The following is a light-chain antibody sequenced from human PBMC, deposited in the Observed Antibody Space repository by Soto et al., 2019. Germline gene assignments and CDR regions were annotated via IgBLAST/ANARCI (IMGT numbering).Light chain of an antibody. CDR3: QQYGRTPLT. V-gene: IGKV3-20*01. J-gene: IGKJ4*01. CDR2: DAS. CDR1: QSVSRNY. Sequence: EIVLTQSPGTLSLSPGERASLSCRASQSVSRNYVAWYHYKPGQAPRILIYDASTRATGIPDRFSGSGSGADFPLTISRLEPEDFAVYFCQQYGRTPLTFGGGSKVEIK.